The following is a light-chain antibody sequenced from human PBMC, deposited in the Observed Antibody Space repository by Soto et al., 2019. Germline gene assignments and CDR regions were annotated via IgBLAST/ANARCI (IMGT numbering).Light chain of an antibody. CDR3: QQYGSSISYT. CDR2: GAS. CDR1: QSVSSSY. V-gene: IGKV3-20*01. Sequence: EIVLTQSPGTLSLSPGERATLSCRASQSVSSSYLAWYQQKPGQAPRLLIYGASSRATGIPDRFSGSGSGTDFTLTISRLEPEDFAVYYCQQYGSSISYTFGQGTKLEIK. J-gene: IGKJ2*01.